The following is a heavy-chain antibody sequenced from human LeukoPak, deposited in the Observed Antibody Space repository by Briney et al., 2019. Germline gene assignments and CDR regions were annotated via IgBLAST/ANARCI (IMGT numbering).Heavy chain of an antibody. J-gene: IGHJ6*02. CDR1: GFIFSDYE. Sequence: GGSLRLSCVASGFIFSDYEMNWVRQAPWKGLEWVSYIGRSNTIVYYADSVKGRFTVSRDNAKNSLYLQMNSLRAEDTGLYFCAREVAGSGKNGTDVWGQGTTVTVSS. D-gene: IGHD6-19*01. CDR3: AREVAGSGKNGTDV. V-gene: IGHV3-48*03. CDR2: IGRSNTIV.